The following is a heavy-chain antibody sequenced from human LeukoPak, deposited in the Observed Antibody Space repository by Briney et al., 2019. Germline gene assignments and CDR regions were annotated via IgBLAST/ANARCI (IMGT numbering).Heavy chain of an antibody. CDR1: GFTFSTDW. CDR2: ISSSSSYI. D-gene: IGHD3-9*01. V-gene: IGHV3-21*01. Sequence: GGSLRLSCAVSGFTFSTDWMHWVRRAPGKGLEWVSSISSSSSYIYYADSVKGRFTISRDNAKNSLYLQMNSLRAEDTAVYYCARDILSDSYYGMDVWGQGTTVTVSS. CDR3: ARDILSDSYYGMDV. J-gene: IGHJ6*02.